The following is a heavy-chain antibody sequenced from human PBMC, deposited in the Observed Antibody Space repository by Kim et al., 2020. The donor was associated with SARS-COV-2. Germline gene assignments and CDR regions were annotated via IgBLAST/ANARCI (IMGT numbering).Heavy chain of an antibody. CDR2: TI. J-gene: IGHJ4*02. V-gene: IGHV3-48*02. Sequence: TINYPDSVKGRLTNSREHAKNSLYLQMNSLRDEDTAVYYCALDSSSAGDYWGQGTLVTVSS. CDR3: ALDSSSAGDY. D-gene: IGHD6-6*01.